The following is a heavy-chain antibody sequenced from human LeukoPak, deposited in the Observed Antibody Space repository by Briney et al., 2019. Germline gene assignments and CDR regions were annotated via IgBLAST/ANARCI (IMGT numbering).Heavy chain of an antibody. D-gene: IGHD5-12*01. V-gene: IGHV3-23*01. CDR2: ISGSGGST. Sequence: PGGSLRLSCAASGFTFSSYAMSWVRQAPGKRLEWVSAISGSGGSTYYADSVKGRFTISRDNSKNTLYLQMNSLRAEDTAVYYCAKGGFSGFGGYDWVDNWGQGTLVTVSS. CDR1: GFTFSSYA. J-gene: IGHJ4*02. CDR3: AKGGFSGFGGYDWVDN.